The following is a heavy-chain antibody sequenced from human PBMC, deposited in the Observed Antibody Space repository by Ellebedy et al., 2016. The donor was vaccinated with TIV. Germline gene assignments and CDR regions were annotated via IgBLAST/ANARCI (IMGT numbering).Heavy chain of an antibody. V-gene: IGHV3-30*02. CDR1: GFSTSG. J-gene: IGHJ6*02. CDR2: IRSDGSNK. D-gene: IGHD3-16*01. CDR3: VKGAYPVPTVMAV. Sequence: PGGSLRLSCAASGFSTSGMHWVRQAPGKGLEWVAFIRSDGSNKYYADSVKGRFTISRDNSKNTLDLQMTSLSPEDTALYYCVKGAYPVPTVMAVWGQGTMVIVSS.